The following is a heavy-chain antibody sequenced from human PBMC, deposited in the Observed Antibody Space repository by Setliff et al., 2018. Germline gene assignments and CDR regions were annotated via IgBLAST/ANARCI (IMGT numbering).Heavy chain of an antibody. D-gene: IGHD3-16*02. J-gene: IGHJ4*02. CDR2: LSFAGDA. CDR3: ARDPGFRSGTWSLDS. CDR1: GDSISSGYYY. Sequence: SETLSLTCTVSGDSISSGYYYWAWIRQTPGKGLEWVGSLSFAGDAYYNPSLKSRVTMSLDTSKNQFSLRVKSVTAADTALYSCARDPGFRSGTWSLDSWGQGRLVTVSS. V-gene: IGHV4-39*07.